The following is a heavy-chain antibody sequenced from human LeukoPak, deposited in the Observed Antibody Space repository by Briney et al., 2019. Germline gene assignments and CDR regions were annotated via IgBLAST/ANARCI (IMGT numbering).Heavy chain of an antibody. CDR2: INHSGST. V-gene: IGHV4-34*01. J-gene: IGHJ3*02. CDR3: ARSVAVAGPENAFDI. D-gene: IGHD6-19*01. CDR1: GGSFSGYY. Sequence: PSETLSLTCAVYGGSFSGYYWSWIRQPPGKGLEWIGEINHSGSTNYNPSLKSRVTISVDTSKNQFSLKLNSVTAADTAVYYCARSVAVAGPENAFDIWGQGTMVTVSS.